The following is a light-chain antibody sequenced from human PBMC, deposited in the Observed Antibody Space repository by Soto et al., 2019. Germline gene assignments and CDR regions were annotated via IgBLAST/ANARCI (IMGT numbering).Light chain of an antibody. Sequence: QSVLTQSPSESATPGQRVTISCSGSGSNIGTHAVNWYQQVPGTDPTLLIFRNHQRPPGVPDRFSGSKSGTSASLAISGPQSEDEADYYCAAWDDGMRAVVFGGGTKLTVL. CDR3: AAWDDGMRAVV. CDR2: RNH. CDR1: GSNIGTHA. J-gene: IGLJ2*01. V-gene: IGLV1-44*01.